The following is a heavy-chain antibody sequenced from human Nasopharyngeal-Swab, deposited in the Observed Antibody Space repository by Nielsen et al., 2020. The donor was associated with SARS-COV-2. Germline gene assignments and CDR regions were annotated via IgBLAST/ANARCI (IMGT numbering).Heavy chain of an antibody. CDR2: ISYDGSNK. V-gene: IGHV3-30-3*01. Sequence: VRQAPGKGLEWVAVISYDGSNKYYADSVKGRLTISRDNSKNTLYLQMNSLRAEDTAVYYCARDSMGGDGYNYYFDYWGQGTLVTVSS. CDR3: ARDSMGGDGYNYYFDY. D-gene: IGHD5-24*01. J-gene: IGHJ4*02.